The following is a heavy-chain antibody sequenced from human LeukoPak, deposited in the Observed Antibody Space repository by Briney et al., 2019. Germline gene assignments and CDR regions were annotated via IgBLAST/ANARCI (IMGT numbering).Heavy chain of an antibody. CDR2: ISGSGGST. Sequence: GGSLRLSCAASGFTFSSYAMSWVRQAPGKGLEWVSAISGSGGSTYYADSVKGRFTISRENSKNTLYLQMNSLRAEDTAVYYGAKAGGGSRFDRWGQGTLVTVSS. D-gene: IGHD3-16*01. V-gene: IGHV3-23*01. CDR3: AKAGGGSRFDR. CDR1: GFTFSSYA. J-gene: IGHJ5*02.